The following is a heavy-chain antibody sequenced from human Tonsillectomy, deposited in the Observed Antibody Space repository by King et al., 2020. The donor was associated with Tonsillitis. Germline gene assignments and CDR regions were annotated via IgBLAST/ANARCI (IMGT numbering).Heavy chain of an antibody. D-gene: IGHD6-19*01. V-gene: IGHV3-30*18. CDR2: ISYDGSNK. J-gene: IGHJ6*02. CDR3: AKDPTTYSSGWSYYYYYGMDV. Sequence: VQLVESGGGVVQPGRSLRLSCAASGFTFSSYGMHWVRQAPGKGLEWVAVISYDGSNKYYADSVKGRFTISRDNSKNTLYLQMNSLRAEDTAVYYCAKDPTTYSSGWSYYYYYGMDVWGQGTTVTVSS. CDR1: GFTFSSYG.